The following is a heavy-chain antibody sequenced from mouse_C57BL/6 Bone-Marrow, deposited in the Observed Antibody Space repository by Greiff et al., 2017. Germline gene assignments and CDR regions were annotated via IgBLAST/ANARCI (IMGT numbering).Heavy chain of an antibody. CDR3: ARHNWSVYFDY. J-gene: IGHJ2*01. CDR2: ISNGGGST. Sequence: EVNVVESGGGLVQPGGSLKLSCAASGFTFSDYYMYWVRQTPEKRLEWVAYISNGGGSTYYPDTVKGRFTISRDNAKNTLYLQMSRLRSEDTAMYYCARHNWSVYFDYWGQGTTLTVSS. D-gene: IGHD4-1*01. V-gene: IGHV5-12*01. CDR1: GFTFSDYY.